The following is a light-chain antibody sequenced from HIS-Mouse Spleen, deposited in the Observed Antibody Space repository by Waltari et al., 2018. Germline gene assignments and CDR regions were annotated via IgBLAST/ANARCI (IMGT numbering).Light chain of an antibody. Sequence: SYYLTQPPSVSVSPGQTARITCAGDALPRKYAYCYQQKSGQAPVLVIYEDSKRPPALHERFSGASSGTMATLTISGAQVEDEADYYCYSTDSSGNHRVFGGGTKLTVL. CDR3: YSTDSSGNHRV. V-gene: IGLV3-10*01. CDR2: EDS. CDR1: ALPRKY. J-gene: IGLJ2*01.